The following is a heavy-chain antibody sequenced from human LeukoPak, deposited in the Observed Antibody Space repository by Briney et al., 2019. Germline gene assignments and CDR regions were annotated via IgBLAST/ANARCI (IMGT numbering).Heavy chain of an antibody. Sequence: PGGSLRLSCAASGFTFDNYRMRWVRRARGKGLEWVANIRQDGNEKFYVDSVKGRFTISRDNDKCSLYLQENSLRGEYTAVYYCARGSSAGASLRHDNWGQGTLVTVSS. CDR1: GFTFDNYR. CDR3: ARGSSAGASLRHDN. D-gene: IGHD1-26*01. J-gene: IGHJ4*02. CDR2: IRQDGNEK. V-gene: IGHV3-7*01.